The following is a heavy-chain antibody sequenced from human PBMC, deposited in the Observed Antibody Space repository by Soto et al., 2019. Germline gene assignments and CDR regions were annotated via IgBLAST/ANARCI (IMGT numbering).Heavy chain of an antibody. CDR1: GFTFSSYA. J-gene: IGHJ3*02. CDR2: ISYDGSNK. D-gene: IGHD3-22*01. CDR3: EMVVIAALIDAFDI. Sequence: GGPLRLSCAAAGFTFSSYAMRWVRQAPGKGLEWVAVISYDGSNKYYADSVKGRFTISRDNSKNTLYLQMNSLRAEDTAVYYCEMVVIAALIDAFDIWGQGTMVTVSS. V-gene: IGHV3-30-3*01.